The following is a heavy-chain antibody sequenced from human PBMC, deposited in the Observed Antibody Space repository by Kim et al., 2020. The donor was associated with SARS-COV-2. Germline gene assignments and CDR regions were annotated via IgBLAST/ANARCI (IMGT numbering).Heavy chain of an antibody. V-gene: IGHV4-39*01. D-gene: IGHD6-19*01. Sequence: SETLSLTCTVSGGSISSSSYYWGWIRQPPGKGLEWIGSIYYSGSTYYNPSLKSRVTISVDTSKNQFSLKLSSVTAADTAVYYCARSNSSGWYGGAFDIWGQGTMVTVSS. CDR2: IYYSGST. CDR1: GGSISSSSYY. CDR3: ARSNSSGWYGGAFDI. J-gene: IGHJ3*02.